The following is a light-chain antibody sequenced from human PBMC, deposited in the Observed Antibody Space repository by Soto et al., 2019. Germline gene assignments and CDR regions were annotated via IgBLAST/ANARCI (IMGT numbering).Light chain of an antibody. Sequence: DTVLTQSPGTLSLSPGERATLSCRASQTIRSNYLAWYRQTPGQAPRLLIYGASNRATGIADRLSGSGSGTDFTLIIIRLEPEDFALYYCQQYGSSPWTFGQGTQVAIK. CDR2: GAS. J-gene: IGKJ1*01. CDR1: QTIRSNY. V-gene: IGKV3-20*01. CDR3: QQYGSSPWT.